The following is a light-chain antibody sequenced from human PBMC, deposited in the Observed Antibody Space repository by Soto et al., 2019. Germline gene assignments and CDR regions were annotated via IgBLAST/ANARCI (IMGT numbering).Light chain of an antibody. J-gene: IGKJ2*01. Sequence: DIQMTQSPSTLSASVGDRVTITCRASESIGTWLAWYQQKPGRAPKLLIYDVSTLDSGVPSRFSGSGSGTVFSLAISSLQPDDFASYYCQQYNTYCTFGQGTKLEIK. V-gene: IGKV1-5*01. CDR3: QQYNTYCT. CDR2: DVS. CDR1: ESIGTW.